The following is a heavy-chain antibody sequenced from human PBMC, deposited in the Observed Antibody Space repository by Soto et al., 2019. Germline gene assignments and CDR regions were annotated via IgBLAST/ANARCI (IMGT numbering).Heavy chain of an antibody. CDR1: GGSISSGGYY. CDR3: ARVCGGDCHHGMDV. J-gene: IGHJ6*02. D-gene: IGHD2-21*02. CDR2: IYYSGST. V-gene: IGHV4-31*03. Sequence: QVQLQESGPGLVKPSQTLSLTCTVSGGSISSGGYYWSWIRQHPGKGLEWIGYIYYSGSTYYNPSLKSRVPISVDTSKNQFSLKVSSVTAADTAVYSCARVCGGDCHHGMDVWGQGTTVTVSS.